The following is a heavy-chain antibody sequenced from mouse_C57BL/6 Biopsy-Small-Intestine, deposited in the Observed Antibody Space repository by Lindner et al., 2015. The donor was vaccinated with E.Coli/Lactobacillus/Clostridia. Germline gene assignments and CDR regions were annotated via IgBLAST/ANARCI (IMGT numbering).Heavy chain of an antibody. V-gene: IGHV1-39*01. CDR3: ARLGREGFAY. CDR1: GYSFTDYN. D-gene: IGHD4-1*01. J-gene: IGHJ3*01. Sequence: VQLQESGPELVKPGAAVKISCKASGYSFTDYNMNWVKQRNGKSLEWIGVINPNYGTTSYNQKFKDKATLTVDISSSTAYMHLNSLTSEDSAVYYCARLGREGFAYWGQGTLVTVST. CDR2: INPNYGTT.